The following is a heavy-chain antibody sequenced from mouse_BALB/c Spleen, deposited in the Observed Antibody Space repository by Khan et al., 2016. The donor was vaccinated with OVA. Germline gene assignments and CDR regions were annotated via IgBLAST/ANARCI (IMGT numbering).Heavy chain of an antibody. CDR1: GYTFSSYW. Sequence: VQLQQSGTVLARPGASVKMSCKASGYTFSSYWMHWVKQRPGQGLEWIGTIYPGNSDTNYNQKFKGKAKLTAVTSTSTAYMELNSLTNEDSAVYYGTRNGFGNYEIWDYWGQGTTLTVSS. V-gene: IGHV1-5*01. D-gene: IGHD2-1*01. CDR2: IYPGNSDT. J-gene: IGHJ2*01. CDR3: TRNGFGNYEIWDY.